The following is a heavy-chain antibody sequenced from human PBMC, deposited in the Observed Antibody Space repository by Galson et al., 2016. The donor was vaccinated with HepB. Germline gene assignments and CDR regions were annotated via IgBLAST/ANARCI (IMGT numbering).Heavy chain of an antibody. Sequence: SLRLSCAASGFTFSNYAMRWVRQAPGKGLEWVSGLKGIGGSTFYADSVKGRFTISRDNSKNTLYLEMNSLRAEDTAVYYCAKDLEGSGWFHDAFDIWGQGTMVTVSS. V-gene: IGHV3-23*01. CDR1: GFTFSNYA. CDR3: AKDLEGSGWFHDAFDI. D-gene: IGHD6-19*01. J-gene: IGHJ3*02. CDR2: LKGIGGST.